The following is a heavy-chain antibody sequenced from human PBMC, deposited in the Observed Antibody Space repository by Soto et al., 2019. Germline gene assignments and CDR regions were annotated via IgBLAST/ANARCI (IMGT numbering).Heavy chain of an antibody. CDR2: ISGSAGST. CDR3: AKEKLLWLGEYWFGP. Sequence: VGSLRLSCAAAGFTCSSYALSWVRQAPGKGLEWVSTISGSAGSTYYADSVKGRFTISRDNSKNTLYLQMNSLRAEDTAVYYCAKEKLLWLGEYWFGPWGQGTLVTVSS. V-gene: IGHV3-23*01. D-gene: IGHD3-10*01. CDR1: GFTCSSYA. J-gene: IGHJ5*02.